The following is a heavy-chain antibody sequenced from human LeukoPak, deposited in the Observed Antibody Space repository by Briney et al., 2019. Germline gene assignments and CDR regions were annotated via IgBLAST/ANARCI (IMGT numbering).Heavy chain of an antibody. CDR1: GFTFSSYA. CDR2: ITGGGDST. Sequence: GGSLRLSCAASGFTFSSYAMSWVRQAPGKGLEWVSGITGGGDSTYYADSVKGRFTISRDNSKNTLYLQMNSLRAEDTAVYYCAKRHSSSWYFWGQGTLVTVSS. CDR3: AKRHSSSWYF. J-gene: IGHJ4*02. D-gene: IGHD6-13*01. V-gene: IGHV3-23*01.